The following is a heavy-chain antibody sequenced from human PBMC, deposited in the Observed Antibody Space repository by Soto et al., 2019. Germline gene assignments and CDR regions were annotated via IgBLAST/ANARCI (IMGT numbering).Heavy chain of an antibody. CDR1: GFTFSSYW. CDR2: IKQDGSEK. J-gene: IGHJ6*02. CDR3: AREGILWEGGYLLLSGMDV. Sequence: PGGSLRLSCAASGFTFSSYWMSWVRQAPGKGLEWVANIKQDGSEKYYVDSVKGRFTISRDNAKNSLYLQMNSLRAEDTAVYYCAREGILWEGGYLLLSGMDVWGQGTTVTVSS. V-gene: IGHV3-7*03. D-gene: IGHD5-12*01.